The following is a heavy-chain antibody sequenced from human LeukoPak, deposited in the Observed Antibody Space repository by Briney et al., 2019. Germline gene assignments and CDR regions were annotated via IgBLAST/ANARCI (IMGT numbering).Heavy chain of an antibody. J-gene: IGHJ6*02. V-gene: IGHV1-18*01. CDR1: GYTFTSYG. Sequence: ASVKVSCKASGYTFTSYGISWVRQAPGQGLEWMGWISVYNGNTKYAQKFQGRVTMTTDTSTNTAYMELRSLRSDDTAVYYCARQHSSGYYSPHYYYGMDVWGQGTTVTVSS. CDR2: ISVYNGNT. D-gene: IGHD3-22*01. CDR3: ARQHSSGYYSPHYYYGMDV.